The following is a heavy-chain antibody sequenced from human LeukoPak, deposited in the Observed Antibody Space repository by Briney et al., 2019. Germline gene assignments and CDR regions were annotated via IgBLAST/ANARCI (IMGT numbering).Heavy chain of an antibody. J-gene: IGHJ3*02. Sequence: SVKVSCKASGGTFSSYTISWVRQAPGQGLEWMGRIIPILGIANYAQKFQGRVTITADKSTSTAYMELSSLRSEDTAVYCCARDSGYYSVDAFDIWGQGTMVTVSS. D-gene: IGHD3-22*01. CDR1: GGTFSSYT. CDR2: IIPILGIA. CDR3: ARDSGYYSVDAFDI. V-gene: IGHV1-69*02.